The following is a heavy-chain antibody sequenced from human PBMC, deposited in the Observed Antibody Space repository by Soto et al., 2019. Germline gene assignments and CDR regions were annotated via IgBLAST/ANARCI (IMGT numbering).Heavy chain of an antibody. CDR3: ARGGGITFGGVIYRHHFDP. Sequence: SETLSLTCSVSGGSISSNIYYWAWIRQPPGKGLEWIGTISYRGSTSYNPSLKGRVTTSVDTSKNQFSLKLSSVTAADTAVYYCARGGGITFGGVIYRHHFDPWGQGTLVTVSS. CDR2: ISYRGST. D-gene: IGHD3-16*02. V-gene: IGHV4-39*01. J-gene: IGHJ5*02. CDR1: GGSISSNIYY.